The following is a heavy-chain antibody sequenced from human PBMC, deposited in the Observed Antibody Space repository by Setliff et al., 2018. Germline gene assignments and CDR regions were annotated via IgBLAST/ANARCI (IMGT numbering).Heavy chain of an antibody. CDR3: ARRAFIETITGYCFDL. CDR1: GYNFPGYY. Sequence: RASVKVSCKASGYNFPGYYLHWVRQAPGKGLEWMGWISPHTGNTQYAQKFQGRVTMTRDTSISTAYMELSSLRSNDTAFYYCARRAFIETITGYCFDLWGQGTHVTVSS. V-gene: IGHV1-2*02. J-gene: IGHJ4*02. CDR2: ISPHTGNT. D-gene: IGHD1-20*01.